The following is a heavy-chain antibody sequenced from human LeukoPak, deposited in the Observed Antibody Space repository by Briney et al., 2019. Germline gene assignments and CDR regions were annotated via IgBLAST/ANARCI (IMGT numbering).Heavy chain of an antibody. CDR1: GFTFSSYA. CDR3: AKIPWSPRGYWYFDL. Sequence: GGSLRLSCAASGFTFSSYAMHWVRQAPGKGLEWVAVISYDGSNKYYADSVKGRFTISRDNSKNTLYLQMNSLRAEDTAVYYCAKIPWSPRGYWYFDLWGRGTLVTVSS. CDR2: ISYDGSNK. V-gene: IGHV3-30-3*01. J-gene: IGHJ2*01. D-gene: IGHD3-3*01.